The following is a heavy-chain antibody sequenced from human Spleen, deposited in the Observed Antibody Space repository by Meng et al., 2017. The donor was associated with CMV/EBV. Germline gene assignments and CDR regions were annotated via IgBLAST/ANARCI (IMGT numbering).Heavy chain of an antibody. J-gene: IGHJ1*01. CDR3: ARDWEALWVGALQH. D-gene: IGHD1-26*01. CDR1: GGSISSYY. Sequence: GSLRLSCTVSGGSISSYYWSWIRQTPGKGLEWIGYIYYSGSTNYNPSLKGRVTISLDTSKNQFSLKLSSVTAADTAVYYCARDWEALWVGALQHWGQGTLVTVSS. V-gene: IGHV4-59*12. CDR2: IYYSGST.